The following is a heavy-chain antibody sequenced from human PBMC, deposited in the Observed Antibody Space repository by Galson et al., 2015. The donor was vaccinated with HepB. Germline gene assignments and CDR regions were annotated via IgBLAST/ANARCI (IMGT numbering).Heavy chain of an antibody. Sequence: SLRLSCAASGFTFSDYYMSWIRQAPGKGLEWVSYISSSGSTIYYADSVKGRFTISRDNAKNSLYLQMNSLRAEDTAVYYCARKYYDFWSGYQSFDYWGQGTLVTVSS. D-gene: IGHD3-3*01. CDR3: ARKYYDFWSGYQSFDY. CDR2: ISSSGSTI. J-gene: IGHJ4*02. CDR1: GFTFSDYY. V-gene: IGHV3-11*01.